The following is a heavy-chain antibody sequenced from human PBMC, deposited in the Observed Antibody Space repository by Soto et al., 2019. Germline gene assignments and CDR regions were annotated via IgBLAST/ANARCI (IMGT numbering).Heavy chain of an antibody. V-gene: IGHV4-30-2*01. D-gene: IGHD4-17*01. CDR3: ARAHYGDYGYGMDV. Sequence: SETLSLTCAVSGGSISSGGYTWTWIRQPPGQGLEWIGYTYHSGSPYYNPSLKSRVTVSVDRSKNQFSLKLSSVTAADTAVYYCARAHYGDYGYGMDVWGQGTTVTVSS. CDR2: TYHSGSP. CDR1: GGSISSGGYT. J-gene: IGHJ6*02.